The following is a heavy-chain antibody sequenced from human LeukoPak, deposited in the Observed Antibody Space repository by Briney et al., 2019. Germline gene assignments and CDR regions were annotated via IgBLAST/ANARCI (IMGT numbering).Heavy chain of an antibody. V-gene: IGHV1-69*13. J-gene: IGHJ6*03. D-gene: IGHD2-2*01. Sequence: GASVKVSCKASGGTFSSYAISWVRQAPGQGLEWMGGIIPIFGTANYAQKFQGRVTITADESTSTAYMELSSLRSEDTAVYYCASNIVVVPAAMPFYYYYYMDVWGKGTTVTVSS. CDR3: ASNIVVVPAAMPFYYYYYMDV. CDR1: GGTFSSYA. CDR2: IIPIFGTA.